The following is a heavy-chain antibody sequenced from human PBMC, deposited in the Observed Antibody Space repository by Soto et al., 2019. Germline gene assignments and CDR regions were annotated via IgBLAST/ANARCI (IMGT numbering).Heavy chain of an antibody. V-gene: IGHV3-30*18. CDR3: AKDSGRGSADYYFDY. J-gene: IGHJ4*02. D-gene: IGHD3-10*01. CDR1: GFTFSAYG. Sequence: GGSLRLSCAASGFTFSAYGMHWVRQAPGKGLERVAVISNDGNNKYHADSVKGRFTISRDNSKNTLYLQMNSLRAEDTAVYYCAKDSGRGSADYYFDYWGQGTLVTVS. CDR2: ISNDGNNK.